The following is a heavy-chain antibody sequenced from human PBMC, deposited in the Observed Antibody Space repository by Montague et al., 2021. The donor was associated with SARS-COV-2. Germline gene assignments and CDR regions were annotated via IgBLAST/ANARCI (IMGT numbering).Heavy chain of an antibody. V-gene: IGHV4-59*08. CDR2: VYYNGDT. J-gene: IGHJ3*01. Sequence: SETLSLTCTVSGGSTASHYWNWIRQSPAKGPELICYVYYNGDTNYNPSLQSRVTISIDTSENQFSLRLNSVTAADTAVYFCARGWAFDHWGQGRLVTVSS. CDR1: GGSTASHY. D-gene: IGHD6-19*01. CDR3: ARGWAFDH.